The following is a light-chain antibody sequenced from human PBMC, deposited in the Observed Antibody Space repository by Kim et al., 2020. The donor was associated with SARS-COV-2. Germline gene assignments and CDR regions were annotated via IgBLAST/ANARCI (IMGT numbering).Light chain of an antibody. V-gene: IGKV1-5*03. CDR3: QQYDGFPLT. CDR2: KAS. CDR1: HNTNNW. J-gene: IGKJ4*01. Sequence: DIQMTQSPSTLSASVGDRVTITCRASHNTNNWVAWYQQKPGKAPKFLISKASILESGVPSRFSGGGSGTEFTLTISSLQPDDFATYYCQQYDGFPLTFGGGTKVDIK.